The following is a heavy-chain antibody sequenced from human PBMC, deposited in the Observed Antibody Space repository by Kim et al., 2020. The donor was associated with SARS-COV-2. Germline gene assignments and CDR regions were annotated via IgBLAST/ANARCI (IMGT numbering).Heavy chain of an antibody. J-gene: IGHJ4*02. D-gene: IGHD6-13*01. Sequence: LSLTCAASGFTFSNYWMSWVRQAPGKGLEWVANIKRDGSEKYYVDSVRGRFTISRDNAKKLLFLQMNSLRGEDTAVYYCTSWGAGNYWGPGTLVTVSS. CDR1: GFTFSNYW. V-gene: IGHV3-7*01. CDR3: TSWGAGNY. CDR2: IKRDGSEK.